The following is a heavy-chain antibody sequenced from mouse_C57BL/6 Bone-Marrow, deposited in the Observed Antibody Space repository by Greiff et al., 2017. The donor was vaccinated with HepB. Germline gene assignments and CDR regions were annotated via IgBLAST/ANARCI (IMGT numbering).Heavy chain of an antibody. V-gene: IGHV1-82*01. Sequence: VQLQQSGPELVKPGASVKISCKASGYAFSSSWMNWVKQRPGKGLEWIGRIYPGDGDTNYNGKFKGKATLTADKSSSTADMQLSSLTSEDSAVDFCAIPIYYPSYFDVWGTGTTVTVSS. CDR3: AIPIYYPSYFDV. D-gene: IGHD2-1*01. CDR2: IYPGDGDT. J-gene: IGHJ1*03. CDR1: GYAFSSSW.